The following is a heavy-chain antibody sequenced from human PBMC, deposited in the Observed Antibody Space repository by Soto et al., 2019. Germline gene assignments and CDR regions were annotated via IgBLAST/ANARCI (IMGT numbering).Heavy chain of an antibody. CDR1: GFTFSSYS. D-gene: IGHD3-3*01. Sequence: EVQLVESGGGLVKPGGSLRLSCAASGFTFSSYSMNWVRQAPGKGLEWVSSISGSGVSTHYADSVKGRFTISRDNSKNTLYLQMNSLRAEDTAAYYCVRNSAYDFWSGFLYWGQGTPVIVSS. CDR2: ISGSGVST. V-gene: IGHV3-23*04. J-gene: IGHJ4*02. CDR3: VRNSAYDFWSGFLY.